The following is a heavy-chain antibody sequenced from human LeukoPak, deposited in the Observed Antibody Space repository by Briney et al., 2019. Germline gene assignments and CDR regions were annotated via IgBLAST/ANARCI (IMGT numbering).Heavy chain of an antibody. D-gene: IGHD6-13*01. CDR1: GYTFTGYY. Sequence: ASVKVSCKASGYTFTGYYMHWVRQAPGQGLEWMGRINPNSGGTNYAQKFQGRVTMTRNTSISTAYMELSSLRSEDTAVYYCARGSRSSWWPRVDVWGKGTTVTVSS. V-gene: IGHV1-2*06. J-gene: IGHJ6*04. CDR2: INPNSGGT. CDR3: ARGSRSSWWPRVDV.